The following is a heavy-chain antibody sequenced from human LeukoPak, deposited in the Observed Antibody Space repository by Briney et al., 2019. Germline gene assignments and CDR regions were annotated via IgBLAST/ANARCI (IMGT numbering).Heavy chain of an antibody. J-gene: IGHJ4*02. D-gene: IGHD6-6*01. Sequence: GASVKVSCKASGYTFTGYYMHWVRQAPGQGLEWMGWINPNSGGTNYAQKFQGRVTMTRDTSISTAYMELTRLRSDDTAVYSCARDHSSLVGAYYFHYWGQGTLVTVSS. CDR2: INPNSGGT. CDR1: GYTFTGYY. CDR3: ARDHSSLVGAYYFHY. V-gene: IGHV1-2*02.